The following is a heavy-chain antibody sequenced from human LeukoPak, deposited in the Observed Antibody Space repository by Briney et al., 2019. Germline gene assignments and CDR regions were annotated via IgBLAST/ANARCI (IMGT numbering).Heavy chain of an antibody. D-gene: IGHD3-10*01. CDR3: ARLHRGDDAFDI. CDR2: IYNSGST. CDR1: GGSISSYY. J-gene: IGHJ3*02. V-gene: IGHV4-59*08. Sequence: PSETLSLTCTVSGGSISSYYWGWIRQPPGKGLEWIGYIYNSGSTNYNPSLKSRVTISVDTSKNHLSLKLSSVTAADTAVYYCARLHRGDDAFDIWGQGTMVTVSS.